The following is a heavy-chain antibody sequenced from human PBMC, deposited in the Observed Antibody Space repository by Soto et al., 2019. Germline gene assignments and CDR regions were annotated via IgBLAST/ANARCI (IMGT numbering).Heavy chain of an antibody. CDR1: GFTFINYG. CDR3: ARTWATTGIQYFDD. CDR2: INPYNGNT. D-gene: IGHD1-1*01. J-gene: IGHJ4*02. Sequence: ASVKVSCKASGFTFINYGFSWVRQAPGQGLEWMGWINPYNGNTNYAQNLQDRVTVTRDTSTSTVYMELGSLRSGDTAVYYCARTWATTGIQYFDDWGQGSLVTVSS. V-gene: IGHV1-18*01.